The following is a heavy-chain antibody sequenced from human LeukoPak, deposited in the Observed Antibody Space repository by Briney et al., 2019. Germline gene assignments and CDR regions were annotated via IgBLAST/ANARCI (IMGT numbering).Heavy chain of an antibody. CDR3: ATSGISLVRGVALGYYYYMDA. Sequence: ASVKVSCKVSGNTLTELAMHWVRQAPGQGLEWMGGLDPQDGKKTYAQKFQGRVNMTEDTSTDTAYMGLSSLRSEDTAIYYCATSGISLVRGVALGYYYYMDAWGTGTTVTVSS. CDR2: LDPQDGKK. D-gene: IGHD3-10*01. V-gene: IGHV1-24*01. J-gene: IGHJ6*03. CDR1: GNTLTELA.